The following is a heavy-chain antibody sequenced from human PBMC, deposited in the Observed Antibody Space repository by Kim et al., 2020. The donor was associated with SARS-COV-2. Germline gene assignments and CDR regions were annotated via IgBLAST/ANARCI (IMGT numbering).Heavy chain of an antibody. CDR3: ASLWYYDSSGYNY. Sequence: YNPSLKSRVTISVDTSKNQFSLKLSSVTAADTAVYYCASLWYYDSSGYNYWGQGTLVTVSS. V-gene: IGHV4-31*02. J-gene: IGHJ4*02. D-gene: IGHD3-22*01.